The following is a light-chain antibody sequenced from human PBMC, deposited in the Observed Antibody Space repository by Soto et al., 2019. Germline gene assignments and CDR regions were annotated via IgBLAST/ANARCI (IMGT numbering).Light chain of an antibody. CDR1: SSDVGGYNY. CDR3: SSYTSRG. CDR2: EVS. V-gene: IGLV2-14*01. J-gene: IGLJ1*01. Sequence: QSALTQPASVSGSPGQSITISCTGTSSDVGGYNYVSWYQQHPGKAPKLMIYEVSNRPSGVSNRFSGSKSGNTASLTISGLQAEDEADYYCSSYTSRGFGTGTKV.